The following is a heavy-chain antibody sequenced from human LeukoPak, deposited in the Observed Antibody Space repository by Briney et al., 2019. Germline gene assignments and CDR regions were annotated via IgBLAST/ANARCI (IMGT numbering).Heavy chain of an antibody. CDR1: GFTLGNYG. CDR2: ITGRDQAT. CDR3: AKDLSIAAAGRRRFDP. Sequence: GGSLRPSCAASGFTLGNYGMSWVRQAPGKGLEWISSITGRDQATYYADSVKGRFTISRDNSKNTLYLQMNSLRAEDTAVYYCAKDLSIAAAGRRRFDPWGQGTLVTDSS. J-gene: IGHJ5*02. V-gene: IGHV3-23*01. D-gene: IGHD6-13*01.